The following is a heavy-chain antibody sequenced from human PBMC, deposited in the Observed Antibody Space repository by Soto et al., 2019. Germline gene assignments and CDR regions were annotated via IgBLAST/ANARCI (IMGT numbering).Heavy chain of an antibody. CDR2: IYHSGST. Sequence: SETLSLTCAVSGGSISSGGYSWSWIRQPPGKGLEWIGYIYHSGSTHYNPSLKSRVTISVDRSKNQFSLKLSSVTAADTAVYYCAGVVVAASAYYFDYWGQGTLVTVSS. V-gene: IGHV4-30-2*01. J-gene: IGHJ4*02. CDR1: GGSISSGGYS. CDR3: AGVVVAASAYYFDY. D-gene: IGHD2-15*01.